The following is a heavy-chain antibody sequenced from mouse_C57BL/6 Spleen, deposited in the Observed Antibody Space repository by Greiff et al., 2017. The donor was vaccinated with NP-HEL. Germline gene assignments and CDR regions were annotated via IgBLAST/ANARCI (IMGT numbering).Heavy chain of an antibody. J-gene: IGHJ2*01. CDR2: IYPGSGST. CDR3: AREGYGSSSLDY. D-gene: IGHD1-1*01. V-gene: IGHV1-55*01. CDR1: GYTFTSYW. Sequence: VKLQESGAELVKPGASVKMSCKASGYTFTSYWITWVKQRPGQGLEWIGDIYPGSGSTNYNEKFKSKATLTVDTSSSTAYMQLSSLTSEDSAVYYCAREGYGSSSLDYWGQGTTLTVSS.